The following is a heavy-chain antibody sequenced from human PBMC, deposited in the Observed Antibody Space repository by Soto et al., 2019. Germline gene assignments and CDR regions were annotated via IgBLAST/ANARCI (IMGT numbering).Heavy chain of an antibody. J-gene: IGHJ5*02. CDR2: ISVDNGNT. D-gene: IGHD4-4*01. V-gene: IGHV1-18*01. CDR3: ARTSVSNYNWFDP. CDR1: GYTFTDYD. Sequence: QGQLVQSGAEVKKPGASVKVSCKASGYTFTDYDISWVRQAPGQGLEWMGWISVDNGNTKYVESLQGRVTMTTDTSTLTAYLEVRSRRSDDTAVYYCARTSVSNYNWFDPGGQGTLVAVSS.